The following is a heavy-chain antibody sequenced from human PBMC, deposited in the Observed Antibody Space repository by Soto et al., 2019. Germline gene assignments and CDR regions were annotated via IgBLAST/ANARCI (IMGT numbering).Heavy chain of an antibody. Sequence: AAVKVCCKTSGYTFSNYGITWMRQAPGQPLEWLGWISLYSDGTNYAQKFQGRVSMTTDTSTTTAYMELRSLRSDDTAVYYCARVVPGAAAWIGPRCQALLVTVSS. CDR1: GYTFSNYG. V-gene: IGHV1-18*01. CDR3: ARVVPGAAAWIGP. CDR2: ISLYSDGT. D-gene: IGHD2-2*01. J-gene: IGHJ5*02.